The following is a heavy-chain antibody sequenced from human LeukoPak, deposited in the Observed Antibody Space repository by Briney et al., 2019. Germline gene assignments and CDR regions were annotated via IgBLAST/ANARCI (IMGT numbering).Heavy chain of an antibody. V-gene: IGHV1-69*04. CDR2: IIPIFGIA. Sequence: GASVKVSCKASGYTFTSYGISWVRQAPGQGLEWMGRIIPIFGIANYAQKFQGRVTITADKSTSTAYMELSSLRSEDTAVYYCARDFGTYYYGMDVWGQGTTVTVSS. D-gene: IGHD3-10*01. CDR1: GYTFTSYG. CDR3: ARDFGTYYYGMDV. J-gene: IGHJ6*02.